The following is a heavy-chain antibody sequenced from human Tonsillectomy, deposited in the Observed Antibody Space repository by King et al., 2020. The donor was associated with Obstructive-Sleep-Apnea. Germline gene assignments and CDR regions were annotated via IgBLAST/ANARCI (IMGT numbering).Heavy chain of an antibody. V-gene: IGHV1-46*03. J-gene: IGHJ4*02. CDR2: INPSGGST. D-gene: IGHD3-22*01. CDR1: GYTFTSYY. CDR3: ARAYYYDSSGYYTTTPPFDY. Sequence: QLVQSGAEVKKPGASVKVSCKASGYTFTSYYMHWVRQAPGQGLEWMGIINPSGGSTSYAQKFQGRVTMTRDTSTSTVYMELSSLRSEDTAVYYCARAYYYDSSGYYTTTPPFDYWGQGTLVTVSS.